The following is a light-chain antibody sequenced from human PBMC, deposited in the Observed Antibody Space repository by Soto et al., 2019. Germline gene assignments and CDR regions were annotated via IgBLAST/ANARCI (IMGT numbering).Light chain of an antibody. CDR3: QQYGSSPPYT. CDR2: GAS. CDR1: QSISNNY. V-gene: IGKV3-20*01. J-gene: IGKJ2*01. Sequence: EIVLTQSPGTLSLSQGERATLSCRASQSISNNYLAWYQQKPGQAPRLLIYGASSRATGIPDRFSGSGSGTDFTLTISRLEPEDFAVYYCQQYGSSPPYTFGQGSKLEIK.